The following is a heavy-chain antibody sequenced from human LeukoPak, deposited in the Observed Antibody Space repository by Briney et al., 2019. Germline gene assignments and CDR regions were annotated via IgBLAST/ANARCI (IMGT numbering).Heavy chain of an antibody. J-gene: IGHJ3*02. CDR3: ARDRETLAVAATPDAFDI. V-gene: IGHV3-21*01. CDR1: GFTFSSYS. CDR2: ISSSSSYI. Sequence: GGSLRLSCAASGFTFSSYSMNWVRQAPGKGLEWVSSISSSSSYIYYADSVKGRFTISRDNAKNSLYLQMNSLRAEDTAVYYCARDRETLAVAATPDAFDIWGQGTMVTVSS. D-gene: IGHD2-15*01.